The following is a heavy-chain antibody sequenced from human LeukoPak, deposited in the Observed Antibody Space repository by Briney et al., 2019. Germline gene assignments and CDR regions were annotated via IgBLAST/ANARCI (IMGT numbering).Heavy chain of an antibody. J-gene: IGHJ5*02. CDR1: GFTFSSYA. Sequence: GRSLRLSCAASGFTFSSYAMHWVRQAPGKGLEWVAVISYDGSNKYYADSVKGRFTISRDNSKNTLYLQMNSLRAEDTAVYYCARDLYSSVWYSGWFDPWGQGTLVTVSS. CDR2: ISYDGSNK. CDR3: ARDLYSSVWYSGWFDP. V-gene: IGHV3-30-3*01. D-gene: IGHD6-19*01.